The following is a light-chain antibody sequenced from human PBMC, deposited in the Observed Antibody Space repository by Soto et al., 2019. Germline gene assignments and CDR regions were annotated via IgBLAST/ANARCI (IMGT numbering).Light chain of an antibody. CDR2: DAS. CDR3: QQRSNWPWT. V-gene: IGKV3-11*01. CDR1: KSVSSY. J-gene: IGKJ2*01. Sequence: EIVLTQSPDTLSLSPGERATLSCRASKSVSSYLAWYQQKPGQAPRLLIYDASNRATGIPARFSGSESGTDFTLTISSLEPEDFAVYYCQQRSNWPWTFGEGTKLEIK.